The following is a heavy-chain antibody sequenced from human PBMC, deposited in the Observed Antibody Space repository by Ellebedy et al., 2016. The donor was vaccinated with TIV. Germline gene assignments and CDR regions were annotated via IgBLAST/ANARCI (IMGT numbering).Heavy chain of an antibody. CDR3: ARYVVPAANCPYNWFDP. J-gene: IGHJ5*02. CDR2: MNPNSGNT. V-gene: IGHV1-8*01. CDR1: GYTFTSYD. Sequence: AASVKVSCKASGYTFTSYDINWVRQATGQGLEWMGWMNPNSGNTGYAQKFQGRVTMTRNTSISTAYMELSSLRSEDTAVYYCARYVVPAANCPYNWFDPWGQGTLVTVSS. D-gene: IGHD2-2*01.